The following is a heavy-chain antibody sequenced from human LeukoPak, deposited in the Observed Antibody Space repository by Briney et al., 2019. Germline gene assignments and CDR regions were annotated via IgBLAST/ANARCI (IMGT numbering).Heavy chain of an antibody. CDR1: GFTFSRYS. CDR3: ARDREPYCTGGTCYSTGDY. V-gene: IGHV3-21*06. J-gene: IGHJ4*02. Sequence: GGSLRLSCVASGFTFSRYSMNWVRQAPGKGLEWVSSISSSSSYIYYADSVKGRFAISRDNAKNSLYLQVNSLRAEDTAVYYCARDREPYCTGGTCYSTGDYWGQGTLVTVSS. D-gene: IGHD2-15*01. CDR2: ISSSSSYI.